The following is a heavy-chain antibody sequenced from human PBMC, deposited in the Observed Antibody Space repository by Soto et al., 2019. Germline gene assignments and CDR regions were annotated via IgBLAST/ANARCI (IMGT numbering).Heavy chain of an antibody. CDR3: ARDQVRSSSGTFDY. CDR1: GFTFSSYA. J-gene: IGHJ4*02. Sequence: PGGSLRLSCAASGFTFSSYAMHWVRQAPGKGLEWVAVISYDGSNKYYADSVKGRFTISRDNSKNTLYLQMNSLRAEDTAVYYCARDQVRSSSGTFDYWGQGTLVTVSS. CDR2: ISYDGSNK. V-gene: IGHV3-30-3*01. D-gene: IGHD6-25*01.